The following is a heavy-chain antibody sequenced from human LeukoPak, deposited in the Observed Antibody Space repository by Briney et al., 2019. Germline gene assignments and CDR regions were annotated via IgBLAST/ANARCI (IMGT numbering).Heavy chain of an antibody. CDR1: GFAFNDFA. Sequence: PGRSLTLSCAASGFAFNDFAMYWVRQAPGKALDWVAVIWRDGSHRYYAHSIKGRFTISRDNSKNTLYLQMSSLRAEDTAVYYCAKSSIMFAAGRLGSIDFWGQGTLVTVSS. CDR2: IWRDGSHR. V-gene: IGHV3-33*06. J-gene: IGHJ4*02. CDR3: AKSSIMFAAGRLGSIDF. D-gene: IGHD1-26*01.